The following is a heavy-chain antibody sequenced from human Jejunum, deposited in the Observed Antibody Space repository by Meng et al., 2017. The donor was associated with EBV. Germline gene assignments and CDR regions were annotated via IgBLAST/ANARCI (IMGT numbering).Heavy chain of an antibody. J-gene: IGHJ4*02. V-gene: IGHV4-4*02. CDR3: ARDRGVEDY. CDR1: GGYISTDNW. D-gene: IGHD5-24*01. Sequence: QVHLREPGPGLVRPSRTLSLTCAVSGGYISTDNWWSWARQPPGKGLEYIGEIHHSGSTKYNPSLKSRVTISVDKSNNHFSLKLSSVTAADTAGYYCARDRGVEDYWGQGTLVTVSS. CDR2: IHHSGST.